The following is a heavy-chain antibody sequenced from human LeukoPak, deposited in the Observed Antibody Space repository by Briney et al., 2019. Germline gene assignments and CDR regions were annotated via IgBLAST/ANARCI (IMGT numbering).Heavy chain of an antibody. CDR2: LGYDGGNK. CDR1: RFISSSYG. CDR3: ANDLNYYTIHAQIDY. J-gene: IGHJ4*02. D-gene: IGHD3-10*01. Sequence: GGSLRLSCAGSRFISSSYGMHWFRQAPGKGLEWVAFLGYDGGNKYYADSVKGRFTISRDNSKNTLYLQMNSLRTEDTAVYYCANDLNYYTIHAQIDYWGQGTLVTVSS. V-gene: IGHV3-30*02.